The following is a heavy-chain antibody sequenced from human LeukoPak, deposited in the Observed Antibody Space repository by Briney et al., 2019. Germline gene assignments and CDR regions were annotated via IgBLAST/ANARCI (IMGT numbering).Heavy chain of an antibody. CDR3: ARSPIAAAGTRWFDL. J-gene: IGHJ5*02. Sequence: PSETLSLTCTVSGGSISSSSYYWGWIRQPPGKGLEWIASINYSGSTYYYPSLKSRVTMSVDTSKNQFSLNLNSVTAADTAVYYCARSPIAAAGTRWFDLWGQGTLVTVSS. D-gene: IGHD6-13*01. CDR2: INYSGST. V-gene: IGHV4-39*01. CDR1: GGSISSSSYY.